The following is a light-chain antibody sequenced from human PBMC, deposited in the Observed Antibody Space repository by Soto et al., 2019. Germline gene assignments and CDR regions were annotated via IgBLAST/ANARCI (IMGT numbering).Light chain of an antibody. CDR1: QSVSRY. CDR2: GAS. J-gene: IGKJ3*01. CDR3: RQRDNWPFT. Sequence: EIVLTQSPATLSLYPGERATLSCRPSQSVSRYLAWYQQKPGQAPRLLIYGASNRATGIPARFSGSGSGTDFTLTISSLEPEDFAVYYCRQRDNWPFTFGPGTKVDIK. V-gene: IGKV3-11*01.